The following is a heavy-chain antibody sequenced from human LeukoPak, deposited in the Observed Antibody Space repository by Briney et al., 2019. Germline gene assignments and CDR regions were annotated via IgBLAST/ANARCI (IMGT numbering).Heavy chain of an antibody. CDR1: GFTFSSYA. CDR3: ARGPDPQSKISDWLLFFDY. J-gene: IGHJ4*02. Sequence: GGSLRLSCAASGFTFSSYAMTWVRQAPGKGLEWVSAISGSGGNTYYADSVKGRFTISRDNSKNTLYLQMNSLRAEDTAVYYCARGPDPQSKISDWLLFFDYWGQGTLVTVSS. V-gene: IGHV3-23*01. D-gene: IGHD3-9*01. CDR2: ISGSGGNT.